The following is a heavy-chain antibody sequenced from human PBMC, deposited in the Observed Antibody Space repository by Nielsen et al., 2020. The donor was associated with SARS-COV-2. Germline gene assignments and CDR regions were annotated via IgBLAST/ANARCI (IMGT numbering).Heavy chain of an antibody. J-gene: IGHJ4*02. CDR1: GFTFSSYG. V-gene: IGHV3-33*01. Sequence: GESLKISCAASGFTFSSYGMHWVRQAPGKGLEWVAVIWYDGSNKYYADSVKGRFTISRDNSKNTLYLQMNSLRAEDTAVYYCARDMGVGELLDGDYWGQGTLVTVSS. D-gene: IGHD1-26*01. CDR3: ARDMGVGELLDGDY. CDR2: IWYDGSNK.